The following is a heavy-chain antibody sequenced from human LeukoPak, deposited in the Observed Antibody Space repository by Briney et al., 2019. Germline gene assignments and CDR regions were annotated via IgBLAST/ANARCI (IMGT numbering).Heavy chain of an antibody. CDR3: ARGNGYCSSTSCFDFDY. J-gene: IGHJ4*02. D-gene: IGHD2-2*01. Sequence: ASVKVSCKASGYTFTSYYMHWVRQAPGQGLEWMGIINPSGGSTSYAQKFQGRVTMTRDTSTSTVYMELSNLRSEDTAVYYCARGNGYCSSTSCFDFDYWGQGTLVTVSS. CDR1: GYTFTSYY. V-gene: IGHV1-46*01. CDR2: INPSGGST.